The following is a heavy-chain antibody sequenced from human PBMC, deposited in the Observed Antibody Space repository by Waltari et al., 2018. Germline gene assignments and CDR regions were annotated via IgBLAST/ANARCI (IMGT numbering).Heavy chain of an antibody. D-gene: IGHD6-19*01. CDR3: ARLTPPGAVAGRFDY. J-gene: IGHJ4*02. CDR2: IYYSGST. CDR1: GGSISSYY. V-gene: IGHV4-59*01. Sequence: VQLQESGPGLVKPSETLSLTCTVSGGSISSYYWSWIRQPPGKGLEWIGYIYYSGSTNYNPSLKSRVTISVDTSKNQFSLKLSSVTAADTAVYYCARLTPPGAVAGRFDYWGQGTLVTVSS.